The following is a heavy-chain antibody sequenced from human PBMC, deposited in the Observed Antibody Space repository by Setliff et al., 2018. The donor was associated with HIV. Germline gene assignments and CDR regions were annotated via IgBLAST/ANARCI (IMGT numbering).Heavy chain of an antibody. D-gene: IGHD3-22*01. V-gene: IGHV3-33*01. J-gene: IGHJ4*02. Sequence: PGGSLRLSCAASGFTFSSYGMHWVRQAPGKGLEWVAVIWYDGSNKYYADSVKGRFTISRDKSKNTLYLEMNSLSAEDTAVYYCARGMLVVVISTPDYWGQGTLVTVSS. CDR2: IWYDGSNK. CDR1: GFTFSSYG. CDR3: ARGMLVVVISTPDY.